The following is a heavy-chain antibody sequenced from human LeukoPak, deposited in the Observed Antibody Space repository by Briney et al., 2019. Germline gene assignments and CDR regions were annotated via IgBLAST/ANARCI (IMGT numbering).Heavy chain of an antibody. V-gene: IGHV3-74*01. J-gene: IGHJ6*03. CDR3: ARRTYYYYYMDV. CDR2: TNTDGSST. CDR1: GFTFTNYA. Sequence: GGSLRLSCAASGFTFTNYAMSWVRQAPGKGLVWVSRTNTDGSSTSYADSVKGRFTISRDNAKNTLYLQMNSLRAEDTAVYYCARRTYYYYYMDVWGKGTTVTVSS. D-gene: IGHD3/OR15-3a*01.